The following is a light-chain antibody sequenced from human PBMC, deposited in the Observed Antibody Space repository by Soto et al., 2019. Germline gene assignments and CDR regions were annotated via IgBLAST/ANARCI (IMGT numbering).Light chain of an antibody. Sequence: QSALTQPRSVSGSPGQSVTISCTVTSSDVGGYNYVSWYQQHPGKAPKLMIYDVSKRPSGVPDRFSGSKSGNTASLTISGLQAEDEADYYCCSYAGSYTGVFGGGTKLTVL. CDR2: DVS. V-gene: IGLV2-11*01. CDR1: SSDVGGYNY. J-gene: IGLJ3*02. CDR3: CSYAGSYTGV.